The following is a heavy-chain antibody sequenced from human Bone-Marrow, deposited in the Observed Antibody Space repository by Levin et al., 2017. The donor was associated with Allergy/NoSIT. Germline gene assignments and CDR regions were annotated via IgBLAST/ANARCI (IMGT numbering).Heavy chain of an antibody. CDR2: IHPGDSIT. V-gene: IGHV5-51*01. D-gene: IGHD3-22*01. CDR3: ARDYTGAGFYFP. CDR1: GYTFPSHW. Sequence: GESLKISCEGSGYTFPSHWIGWVRQMPGKGLEWMGSIHPGDSITRYSPSFQGQITLSADSSINTAYLQWRSLKASDTAIYYCARDYTGAGFYFPWGQGTVVTVS. J-gene: IGHJ5*02.